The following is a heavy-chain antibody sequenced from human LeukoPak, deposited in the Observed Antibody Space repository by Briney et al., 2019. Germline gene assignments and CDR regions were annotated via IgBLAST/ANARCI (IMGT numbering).Heavy chain of an antibody. V-gene: IGHV3-7*04. CDR1: GFTFSSYA. Sequence: SGGSLRLSCAASGFTFSSYAMSWVRQAPGKGLEWVALIKSDGTEKYYVDSVKGRFTISRDNAKNSLYLPMNSLRADDTAVYYCARNSRYSLDIWGQGTVVTVSS. CDR2: IKSDGTEK. CDR3: ARNSRYSLDI. J-gene: IGHJ3*02. D-gene: IGHD4-11*01.